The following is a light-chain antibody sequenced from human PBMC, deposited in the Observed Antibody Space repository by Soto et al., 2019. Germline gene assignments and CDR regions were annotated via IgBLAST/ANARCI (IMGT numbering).Light chain of an antibody. CDR1: QSVDTC. Sequence: DIQMTQSPSALSASVGDTVTITCRASQSVDTCLAWYQQKPGKAPHLLIYKASRLETGVPSRFSGSGSVTDYTLTITCLQPDDFATYYCQQFYRYPWTFGQGTKVEI. J-gene: IGKJ1*01. CDR3: QQFYRYPWT. V-gene: IGKV1-5*03. CDR2: KAS.